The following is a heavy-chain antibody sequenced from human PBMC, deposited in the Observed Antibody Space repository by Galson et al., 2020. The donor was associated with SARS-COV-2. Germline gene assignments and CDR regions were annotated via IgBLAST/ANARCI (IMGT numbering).Heavy chain of an antibody. CDR3: AREALYYCGSGSYFDY. V-gene: IGHV4-61*02. J-gene: IGHJ4*02. Sequence: SETLSLTCTVSGGSIRSGSYFWSWIRQPAGKGLEWIGRIDTSRSANYNPSIKSRVTLSGDTSKNQFSLKLSSVTAADTAVYYCAREALYYCGSGSYFDYWGQGTLVSVSS. CDR1: GGSIRSGSYF. CDR2: IDTSRSA. D-gene: IGHD3-10*01.